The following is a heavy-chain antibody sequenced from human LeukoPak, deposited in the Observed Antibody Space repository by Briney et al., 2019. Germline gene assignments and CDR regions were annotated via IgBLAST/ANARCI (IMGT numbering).Heavy chain of an antibody. CDR1: GFTFSSYN. CDR3: ARQQLVRAPFFDY. V-gene: IGHV3-48*01. CDR2: ISSSSSTI. J-gene: IGHJ4*02. D-gene: IGHD6-13*01. Sequence: GGSLRLSCAASGFTFSSYNMNWVRQVPGKGLEWVSYISSSSSTIYYADSVKGRFTISRDNSKNTLYLQMNSLRAEDTAVYYCARQQLVRAPFFDYWGQGTLVTVSS.